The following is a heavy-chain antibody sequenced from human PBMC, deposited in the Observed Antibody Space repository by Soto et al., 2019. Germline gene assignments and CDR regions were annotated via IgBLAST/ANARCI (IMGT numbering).Heavy chain of an antibody. CDR1: GYTFTSYY. CDR3: ASSYYYDSSGYSSLYYYYGMDV. V-gene: IGHV1-46*01. D-gene: IGHD3-22*01. J-gene: IGHJ6*02. Sequence: ASVKVSCKASGYTFTSYYMHWVRQAPGQGLEWMGIINPSGGSTSYAQKFQGRVTMTRDTSTSTVYMELSSLRSEDTAVYYCASSYYYDSSGYSSLYYYYGMDVWGQGTTVTVSS. CDR2: INPSGGST.